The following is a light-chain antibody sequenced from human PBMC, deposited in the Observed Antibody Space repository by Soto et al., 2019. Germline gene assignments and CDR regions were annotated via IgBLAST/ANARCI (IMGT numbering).Light chain of an antibody. J-gene: IGKJ2*01. Sequence: DIQMTQSPSTLSASVGDRVTITCRASQSISTWLAWYQQKPGKAPKLLIYAASSLQSGVPSRFSGSGSGTQFTLTISSLQPYDFAIYYCQQYNTYSYTFGQGTKLEIK. CDR1: QSISTW. CDR3: QQYNTYSYT. V-gene: IGKV1-5*01. CDR2: AAS.